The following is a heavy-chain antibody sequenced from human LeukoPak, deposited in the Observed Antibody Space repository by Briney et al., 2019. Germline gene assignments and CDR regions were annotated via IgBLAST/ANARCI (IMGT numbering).Heavy chain of an antibody. CDR3: AKSDWLLSQSDF. V-gene: IGHV1-69*01. J-gene: IGHJ4*02. CDR2: IIPIFGTA. D-gene: IGHD3-9*01. CDR1: GGTFSSYA. Sequence: ASVKVSCKASGGTFSSYAISWVRQAPGQGLEWMGGIIPIFGTANYAQKFQGRVTITADESTSTAYMELSSLRSEDTAVYYCAKSDWLLSQSDFWGQGTLVTVSS.